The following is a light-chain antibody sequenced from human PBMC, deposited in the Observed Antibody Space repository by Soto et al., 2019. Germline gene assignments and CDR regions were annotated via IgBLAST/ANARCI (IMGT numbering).Light chain of an antibody. V-gene: IGLV2-11*01. CDR1: NSDVGGYNY. Sequence: QSVLTQPRSVSGSPGQSFTISCTGTNSDVGGYNYVSWYQQHPGEAPKFRMDDVSKRPSGVPDRFSGSKSGNTASLTISGLQAEDEADYYCCSYAGSYSYVFGTGTKLTVL. CDR2: DVS. CDR3: CSYAGSYSYV. J-gene: IGLJ1*01.